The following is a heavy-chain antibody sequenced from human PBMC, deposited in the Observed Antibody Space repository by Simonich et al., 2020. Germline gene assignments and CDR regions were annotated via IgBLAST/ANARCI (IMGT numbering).Heavy chain of an antibody. V-gene: IGHV1-2*02. Sequence: QVQLVQSGAEVKKPGASVKVSCKASGYTFTGYYMHWVRQAPGQGLEWMGWINPNSGGQNYAQKFQGRVTMTRDTSISTAYMELSRLRSDDTAVYYCARGALTGDYYYMDVWGKGTTVTVSS. CDR3: ARGALTGDYYYMDV. CDR1: GYTFTGYY. D-gene: IGHD7-27*01. CDR2: INPNSGGQ. J-gene: IGHJ6*03.